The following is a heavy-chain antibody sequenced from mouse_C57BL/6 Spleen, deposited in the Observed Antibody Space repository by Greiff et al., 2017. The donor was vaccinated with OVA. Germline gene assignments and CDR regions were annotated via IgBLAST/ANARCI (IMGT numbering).Heavy chain of an antibody. J-gene: IGHJ3*01. V-gene: IGHV14-1*01. CDR3: TTFPVEGFAY. CDR2: IDPEDGDT. Sequence: EVQLQQSGAELVRPGASVKLSCTASGFNINDYYMHWVKQRPEQGLEWIGRIDPEDGDTEYAPKFKGKATMTADTSSNTAYLQLSSLTSEDTAVYYCTTFPVEGFAYWGQGTLVTVSA. CDR1: GFNINDYY. D-gene: IGHD1-1*01.